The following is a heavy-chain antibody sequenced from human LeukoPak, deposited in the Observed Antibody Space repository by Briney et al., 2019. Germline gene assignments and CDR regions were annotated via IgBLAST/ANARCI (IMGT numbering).Heavy chain of an antibody. V-gene: IGHV3-11*04. D-gene: IGHD3-9*01. CDR3: ARATRITIWDYYYYYMDV. Sequence: GGSLRLSCAASGFIFNDYYMSWIRQAPGKGLEWVSYISSSGNTMYYADSVKGRFTISRDNAKNSLYLQMNSLRAEDTAVYYCARATRITIWDYYYYYMDVWGKGTTVTVSS. J-gene: IGHJ6*03. CDR1: GFIFNDYY. CDR2: ISSSGNTM.